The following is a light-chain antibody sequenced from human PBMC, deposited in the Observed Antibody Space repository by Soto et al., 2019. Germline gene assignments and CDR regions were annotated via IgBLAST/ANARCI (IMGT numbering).Light chain of an antibody. CDR1: QSVSTY. V-gene: IGKV3-11*01. CDR2: DTS. J-gene: IGKJ4*01. Sequence: ENVLRQSPATLSLSPGERATLSCRASQSVSTYLVWYQQRPGQAPRLLIYDTSKRATNIPARFSGSGSGTDFTLTISSLEPEDFAVYYCHQRSSWPHTFGGGTKVEIK. CDR3: HQRSSWPHT.